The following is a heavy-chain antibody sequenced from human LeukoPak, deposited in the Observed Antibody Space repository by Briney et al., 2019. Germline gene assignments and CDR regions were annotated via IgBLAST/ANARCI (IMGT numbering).Heavy chain of an antibody. Sequence: PSQTLSLTCAVSGGSISSGGYSWSWIRQPPGKGLEWIGYIYHSGSTYHNPSLKGRVTISVDRSKNQLSLKLSSVTAADTAVYYCASSPIGESYYYDSSGYSFDYWGQGTLVTVSS. CDR2: IYHSGST. J-gene: IGHJ4*02. CDR1: GGSISSGGYS. CDR3: ASSPIGESYYYDSSGYSFDY. V-gene: IGHV4-30-2*01. D-gene: IGHD3-22*01.